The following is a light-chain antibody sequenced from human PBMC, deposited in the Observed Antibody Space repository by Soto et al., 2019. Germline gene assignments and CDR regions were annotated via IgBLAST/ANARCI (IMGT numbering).Light chain of an antibody. CDR1: QKISSY. V-gene: IGKV3-11*01. Sequence: EIVLTQSPGTLSLSPGERATLSCRASQKISSYLAWYQQKPGQAPRLLIYDASNRATGIPARFSGSGSGTDFTLTISSLEPEDVAVYYCQRRSNWPPLTFGGGTKVEIK. CDR3: QRRSNWPPLT. J-gene: IGKJ4*01. CDR2: DAS.